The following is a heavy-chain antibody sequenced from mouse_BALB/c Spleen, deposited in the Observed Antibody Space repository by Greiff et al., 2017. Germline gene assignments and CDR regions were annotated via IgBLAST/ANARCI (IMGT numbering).Heavy chain of an antibody. CDR2: ISSGGSYT. Sequence: EVKVEESGGGLVKPGGSLKLSCAASGFTFSSYAMSWVRQTPEKRLEWVATISSGGSYTYYPDSVKGRFTISRDNAKNTLYLQMSSLRSEDTAMYYCARLDRYGDYAMDYWGQGTSVTVSS. D-gene: IGHD2-14*01. CDR3: ARLDRYGDYAMDY. V-gene: IGHV5-9-3*01. CDR1: GFTFSSYA. J-gene: IGHJ4*01.